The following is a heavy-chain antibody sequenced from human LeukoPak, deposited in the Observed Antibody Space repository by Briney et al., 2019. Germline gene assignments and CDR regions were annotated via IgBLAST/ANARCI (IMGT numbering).Heavy chain of an antibody. CDR1: GYSISSGYY. V-gene: IGHV4-38-2*01. CDR3: ARGRIAAAAARRNWFDP. Sequence: SETLSLTCAVSGYSISSGYYWGWIRQPPGKGLEWIGSIYHSGSTYYNPSLKSRVTISVDTSKNQFSLKLSSVTAADTAVYYCARGRIAAAAARRNWFDPWGQGTLVTVSS. D-gene: IGHD6-13*01. CDR2: IYHSGST. J-gene: IGHJ5*02.